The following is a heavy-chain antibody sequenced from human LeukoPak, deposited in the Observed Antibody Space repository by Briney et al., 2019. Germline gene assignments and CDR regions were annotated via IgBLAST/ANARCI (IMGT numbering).Heavy chain of an antibody. Sequence: ASVTVSCKASGYTFTSYGISWVRQAPGQGLEWMGWISAYNGNTNYAQKLQGRVTMTEDTSTDTAYMELSSLRSEDTAVYYCATDTLSGWFDPWGQGTLVTVSS. CDR1: GYTFTSYG. J-gene: IGHJ5*02. CDR2: ISAYNGNT. V-gene: IGHV1-18*01. D-gene: IGHD3-10*01. CDR3: ATDTLSGWFDP.